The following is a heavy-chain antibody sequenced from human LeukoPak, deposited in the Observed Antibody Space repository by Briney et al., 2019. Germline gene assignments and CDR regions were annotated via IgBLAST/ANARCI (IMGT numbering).Heavy chain of an antibody. D-gene: IGHD3-22*01. J-gene: IGHJ4*02. V-gene: IGHV4-39*07. CDR1: GGSISSSSYY. CDR3: ARDTSGYYYD. CDR2: IYYSGST. Sequence: SETLSLTCTVSGGSISSSSYYWGWIRQPPGKGLEWIGSIYYSGSTYYNPSLKSRLTISVDTSKNQFSLKLSSVTAADTAVYYCARDTSGYYYDWGQGTLVTVSS.